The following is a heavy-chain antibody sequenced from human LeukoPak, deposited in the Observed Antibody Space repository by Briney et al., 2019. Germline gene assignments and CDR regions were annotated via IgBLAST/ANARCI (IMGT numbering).Heavy chain of an antibody. J-gene: IGHJ4*02. V-gene: IGHV3-33*05. CDR1: GFTFSSHT. CDR3: ARDRGYTYGHPFDY. D-gene: IGHD5-18*01. Sequence: GGSLRLSCAASGFTFSSHTMHWVRQAPGKGLEWVTLILYDGSNKYYAGSVMGRFTISRDNSKDTLYLQMNSLRAEDTALYYCARDRGYTYGHPFDYWGQGTLVTVSS. CDR2: ILYDGSNK.